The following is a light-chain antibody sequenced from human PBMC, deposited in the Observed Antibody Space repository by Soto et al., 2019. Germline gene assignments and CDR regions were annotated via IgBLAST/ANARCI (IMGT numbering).Light chain of an antibody. J-gene: IGLJ3*02. V-gene: IGLV2-8*01. CDR3: SSYAGSNNLRM. CDR1: SSDVGGYNY. Sequence: QSALTQPPSASGSPGQSVTISCTGTSSDVGGYNYVSWYQQHPGKSPKLMIYEVNKRPSGVPDRFSGSKSGNTASLTVSGLQAGYEADYYCSSYAGSNNLRMFGRGTQLTVL. CDR2: EVN.